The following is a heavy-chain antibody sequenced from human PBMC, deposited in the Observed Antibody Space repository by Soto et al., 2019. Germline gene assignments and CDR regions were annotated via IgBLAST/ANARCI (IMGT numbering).Heavy chain of an antibody. V-gene: IGHV3-30*03. J-gene: IGHJ4*02. Sequence: QVQLVESGGGVVQPGRSLRLSCAASGFPFSSYGMHWVRQAPGKGLEWVAHISYDGSNKHYTDSVKGRFTISRDNSKNMLYLEMSSLRAEDMAVYYCAGGQYSFDSWGQGTRVPVSS. CDR1: GFPFSSYG. CDR2: ISYDGSNK. D-gene: IGHD2-15*01. CDR3: AGGQYSFDS.